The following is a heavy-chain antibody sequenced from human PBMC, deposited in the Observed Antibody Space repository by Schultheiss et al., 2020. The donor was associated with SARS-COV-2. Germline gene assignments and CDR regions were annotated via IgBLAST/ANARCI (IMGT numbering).Heavy chain of an antibody. CDR3: ASSSGWYFAEYFQH. Sequence: SVKVSCKASGGTFSSYAISWVRQAPGQGLEWMGRIIPILGIANYAQKLQGRVTMTTDTSTSTAYMELRSLRSDDTAVYYCASSSGWYFAEYFQHWGQGTLVTVSS. D-gene: IGHD6-19*01. V-gene: IGHV1-69*04. J-gene: IGHJ1*01. CDR1: GGTFSSYA. CDR2: IIPILGIA.